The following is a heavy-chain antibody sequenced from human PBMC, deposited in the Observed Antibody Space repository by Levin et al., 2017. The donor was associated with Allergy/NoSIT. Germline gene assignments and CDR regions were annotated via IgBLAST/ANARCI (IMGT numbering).Heavy chain of an antibody. Sequence: GESLKISCAASGFTISSNYMSWVRQAPGKGLEWVSVIYSGGSTYYADSVKGRFTISRDNSKNTLYLQMNSLRAEDTAVYYCAREGENYYGMDVWGQGTTVTVSS. CDR1: GFTISSNY. J-gene: IGHJ6*02. CDR3: AREGENYYGMDV. D-gene: IGHD2-21*01. CDR2: IYSGGST. V-gene: IGHV3-53*01.